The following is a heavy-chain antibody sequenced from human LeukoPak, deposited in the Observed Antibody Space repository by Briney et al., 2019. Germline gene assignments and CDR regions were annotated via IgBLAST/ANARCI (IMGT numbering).Heavy chain of an antibody. CDR2: ISESSGNT. J-gene: IGHJ6*02. CDR1: GFTFSSYA. Sequence: ASLRLSCAASGFTFSSYAMAWVRQAPGKGLEWVSGISESSGNTYYADSVQGRFTISRDNSKNTLYLQMNSLRAEDTAVYYCAKGLTPGRLRYGVDVWGQGTTVTVSS. D-gene: IGHD6-25*01. V-gene: IGHV3-23*01. CDR3: AKGLTPGRLRYGVDV.